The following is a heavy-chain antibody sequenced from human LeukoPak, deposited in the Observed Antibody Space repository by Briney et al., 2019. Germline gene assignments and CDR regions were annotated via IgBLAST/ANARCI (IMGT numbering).Heavy chain of an antibody. CDR3: ARVTQTDYDFDY. D-gene: IGHD4-17*01. CDR1: GYTFTSYG. J-gene: IGHJ4*02. V-gene: IGHV1-18*01. CDR2: ISAYNGNT. Sequence: ASVKVSCKASGYTFTSYGISWVRQAPGQGPEWMGWISAYNGNTDYAQKLQGRVTMTTDTSTSTAYMELRGLRSDDTAVYYCARVTQTDYDFDYWGQGTLVTVSS.